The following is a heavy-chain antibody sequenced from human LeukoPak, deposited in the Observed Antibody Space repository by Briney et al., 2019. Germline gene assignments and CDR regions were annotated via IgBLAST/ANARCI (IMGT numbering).Heavy chain of an antibody. CDR1: GYTFTSYD. CDR3: AKGSGGNSWYYYYYGMDV. D-gene: IGHD4-23*01. CDR2: MNPNSGNT. V-gene: IGHV1-8*01. Sequence: ASVKVSCKASGYTFTSYDINWVRQATGQGLEWMGWMNPNSGNTGYAQKFQGRVTMTRNTSISTAYMELSSLRSEDTAVYYCAKGSGGNSWYYYYYGMDVWGQGTTVTVSS. J-gene: IGHJ6*02.